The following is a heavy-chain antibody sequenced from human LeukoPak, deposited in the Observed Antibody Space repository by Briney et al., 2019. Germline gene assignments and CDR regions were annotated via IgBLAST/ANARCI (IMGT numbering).Heavy chain of an antibody. D-gene: IGHD1-1*01. CDR1: GYSISSTYY. CDR3: ARVNAPVATFDY. CDR2: ISHSGNT. Sequence: SETLSLTCTVSGYSISSTYYGAWIRQPPGKGLEWIATISHSGNTYYTPSLESRLTISLGTSKDHFSLRLSSVTAADTAVYYCARVNAPVATFDYWGLGTLVAVFS. J-gene: IGHJ4*02. V-gene: IGHV4-38-2*02.